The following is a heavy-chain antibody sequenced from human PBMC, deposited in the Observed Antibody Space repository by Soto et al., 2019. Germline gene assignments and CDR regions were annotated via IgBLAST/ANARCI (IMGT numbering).Heavy chain of an antibody. J-gene: IGHJ2*01. V-gene: IGHV3-23*01. CDR3: ASKVPGSTSRPDYWYFDI. D-gene: IGHD3-10*01. CDR1: GFTFINYA. Sequence: EVQLLESGGGLVQPGGSLRLSCAGSGFTFINYAMNWVRQAPGKGLEWVSTISGGGDAPFFADSVRGRLAISRDNSKNTVSRQMNHLGVADTAVYFCASKVPGSTSRPDYWYFDIWGRGTLVTVSS. CDR2: ISGGGDAP.